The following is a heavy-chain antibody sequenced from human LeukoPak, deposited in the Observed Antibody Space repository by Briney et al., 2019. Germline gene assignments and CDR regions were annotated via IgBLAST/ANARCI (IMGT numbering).Heavy chain of an antibody. Sequence: GWALTLSCAASGFTFSSYRMSWVRQAAAKGLEWVANIKQDGSEKYYVDCVKGRLTISRDNANQALSLQMNSLPADDTAVYYCPRDPGDYVWGSYRHDDAFDIWGEGTRVSVSS. CDR2: IKQDGSEK. CDR3: PRDPGDYVWGSYRHDDAFDI. CDR1: GFTFSSYR. J-gene: IGHJ3*02. V-gene: IGHV3-7*01. D-gene: IGHD3-16*02.